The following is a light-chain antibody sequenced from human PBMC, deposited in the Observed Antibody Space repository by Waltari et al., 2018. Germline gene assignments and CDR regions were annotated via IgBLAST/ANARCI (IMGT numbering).Light chain of an antibody. CDR3: SSYTSSSTVV. Sequence: QSALTQPASVPGSPGQSITISSTGTSSDAGGYNFVSWYQQHPGKAPKLMIYDVSNRPSGVSNRFSGSKSGNTASLTISGLQAEDEADYYCSSYTSSSTVVFGGGTKLTVL. V-gene: IGLV2-14*01. CDR2: DVS. J-gene: IGLJ2*01. CDR1: SSDAGGYNF.